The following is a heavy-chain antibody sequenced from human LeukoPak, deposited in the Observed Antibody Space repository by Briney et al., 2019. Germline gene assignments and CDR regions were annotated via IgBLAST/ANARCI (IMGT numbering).Heavy chain of an antibody. CDR2: INTDGSEK. V-gene: IGHV3-7*01. D-gene: IGHD6-13*01. CDR1: GFTFSSYW. Sequence: GGSLRLSCAASGFTFSSYWMSWVRQAPGKGLEWVANINTDGSEKYYVDSVKGRFTISRDNAKNSLDLQMNSLSAEDTAVYYCARYGSSWYRTYYYYYYMDVWGKGTTVTVSS. J-gene: IGHJ6*03. CDR3: ARYGSSWYRTYYYYYYMDV.